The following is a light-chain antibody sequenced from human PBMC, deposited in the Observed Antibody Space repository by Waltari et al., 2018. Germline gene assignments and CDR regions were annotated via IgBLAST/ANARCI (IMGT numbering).Light chain of an antibody. CDR3: ASYASTRKV. CDR2: GVD. Sequence: QSALTQPPSASGSPGQSVTIPCTGRSRDVGGYNYVSWYQQHPGKAPKLMIYGVDKRPSGVPDRFSGSKSGNTASLTVSGLQAEDEADYFCASYASTRKVFGGGTKLTVL. V-gene: IGLV2-8*01. CDR1: SRDVGGYNY. J-gene: IGLJ3*02.